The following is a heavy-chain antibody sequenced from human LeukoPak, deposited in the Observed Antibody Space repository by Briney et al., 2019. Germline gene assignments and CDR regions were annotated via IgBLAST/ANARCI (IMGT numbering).Heavy chain of an antibody. CDR2: INSDGSST. J-gene: IGHJ4*02. V-gene: IGHV3-74*01. Sequence: PGGSLRLSCAASGFSFSRSWMHWVRQAPGKGLVWVSHINSDGSSTTYADSVKGRFTISRDNAKNTLYLQMNSLSAEDTAVYYCAREPYYYDSSGHDYWGQGTLVTVSS. CDR1: GFSFSRSW. CDR3: AREPYYYDSSGHDY. D-gene: IGHD3-22*01.